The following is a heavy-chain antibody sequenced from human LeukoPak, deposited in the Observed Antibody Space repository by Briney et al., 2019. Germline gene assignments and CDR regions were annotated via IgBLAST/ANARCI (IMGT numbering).Heavy chain of an antibody. V-gene: IGHV3-33*01. Sequence: PGGSLRPSCAASGFTFSSYGMHWVRQAPGKGLEWVAVIWYDGSNKYYADSVKGRFTISRDNSKNTLYLQMNSLRAEDTAVYYCARDRAGVVVVPAPDAFDIWGQGTMVTVSS. CDR3: ARDRAGVVVVPAPDAFDI. CDR2: IWYDGSNK. CDR1: GFTFSSYG. D-gene: IGHD2-2*01. J-gene: IGHJ3*02.